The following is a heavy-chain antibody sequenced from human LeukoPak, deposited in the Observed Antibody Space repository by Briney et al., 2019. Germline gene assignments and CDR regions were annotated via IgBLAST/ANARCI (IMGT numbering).Heavy chain of an antibody. CDR1: GFTFSTYA. V-gene: IGHV3-23*01. CDR3: AKMTPISGRPREGFDY. D-gene: IGHD1-26*01. CDR2: ISGSGGSP. Sequence: GGSLRLSCAASGFTFSTYAMSWVRQAPGKGLEWVSAISGSGGSPYYADSVKGRFTISRDNSKRMMYLQMNSLRAEDTAVYYCAKMTPISGRPREGFDYWGQGTLVTVSS. J-gene: IGHJ4*02.